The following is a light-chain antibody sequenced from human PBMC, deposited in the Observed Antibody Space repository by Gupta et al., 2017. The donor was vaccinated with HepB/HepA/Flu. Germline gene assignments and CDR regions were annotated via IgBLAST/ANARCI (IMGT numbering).Light chain of an antibody. CDR1: SSSFGGNY. J-gene: IGLJ2*01. CDR2: RNN. CDR3: AAWDDSMSAVV. V-gene: IGLV1-47*01. Sequence: QSVLTQPPSASGTPGQRVTFSCSGSSSSFGGNYVYWYQQLPGTAPKLLIYRNNQRPSGVPDRFSGSKSGTSAALDISGLRSEDEADYYCAAWDDSMSAVVFGGGTKLTV.